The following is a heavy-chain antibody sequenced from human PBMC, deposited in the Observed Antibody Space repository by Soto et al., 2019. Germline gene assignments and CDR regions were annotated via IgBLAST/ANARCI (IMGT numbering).Heavy chain of an antibody. V-gene: IGHV1-18*04. J-gene: IGHJ1*01. CDR3: AGSPVLLYSNW. D-gene: IGHD2-2*02. CDR1: RSAFKRYG. Sequence: VSLKVPWKAFRSAFKRYGISWVREAHGHGVEWTGWFSAYNGNTNYAQKLQGRVTMTTDTSTSTAYMELRSLRSDDTAVYYRAGSPVLLYSNWWGRGPL. CDR2: FSAYNGNT.